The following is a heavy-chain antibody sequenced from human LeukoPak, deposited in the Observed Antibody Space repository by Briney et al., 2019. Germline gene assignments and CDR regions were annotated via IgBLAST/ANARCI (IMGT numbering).Heavy chain of an antibody. CDR3: AKLPRYYYDSSGYYPDY. J-gene: IGHJ4*02. Sequence: SETLSLTCTVSGGSISSGSYYWSWIRQPAGKGLEWIGRIYTSGSTNYNPSLKSRVTISVDTSKNQFSLKLSSVTAADTAVYYCAKLPRYYYDSSGYYPDYWGQGTLVTVSS. V-gene: IGHV4-61*02. D-gene: IGHD3-22*01. CDR2: IYTSGST. CDR1: GGSISSGSYY.